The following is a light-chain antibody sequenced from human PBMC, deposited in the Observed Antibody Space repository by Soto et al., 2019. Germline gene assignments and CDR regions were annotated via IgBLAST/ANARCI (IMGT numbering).Light chain of an antibody. CDR1: RSVDTD. CDR3: HQYYNRPPWT. Sequence: EILMTQSPATLSVSPGDSATLSCRASRSVDTDLAWYQQKPGQAPRILVFATSARATGVPDRFRGSRSGTDFTLTISSLQPEDSATYYCHQYYNRPPWTFGQGTKVEI. J-gene: IGKJ1*01. V-gene: IGKV3-15*01. CDR2: ATS.